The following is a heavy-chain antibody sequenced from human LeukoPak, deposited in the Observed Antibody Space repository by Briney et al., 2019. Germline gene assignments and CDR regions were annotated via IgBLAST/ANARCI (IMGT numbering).Heavy chain of an antibody. Sequence: PSETLSLTCTVSGGSISSYYWSWIRQPPGKGLEWIGYIYYSGSTNYNPSLKSRVTISVDTSKTQFSLNLSSVTAADTAVYYCARHMPYIEYTSSFDSWGQGTLVTVSS. CDR1: GGSISSYY. CDR3: ARHMPYIEYTSSFDS. J-gene: IGHJ4*02. D-gene: IGHD6-6*01. CDR2: IYYSGST. V-gene: IGHV4-59*08.